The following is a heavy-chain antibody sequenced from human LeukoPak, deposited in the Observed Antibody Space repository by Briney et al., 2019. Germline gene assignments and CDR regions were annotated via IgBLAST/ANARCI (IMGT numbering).Heavy chain of an antibody. Sequence: SETLSLTCTVSGGSISNYYWSWIRQPPGKGLEWIGYIYYSGSTNYNPSLKSRVTMSADTSKNQFSLKLNSVTAADTAVYYCARRGSRWYWYFDLWGQGTLVTVSS. CDR3: ARRGSRWYWYFDL. J-gene: IGHJ2*01. CDR2: IYYSGST. CDR1: GGSISNYY. V-gene: IGHV4-59*01. D-gene: IGHD6-13*01.